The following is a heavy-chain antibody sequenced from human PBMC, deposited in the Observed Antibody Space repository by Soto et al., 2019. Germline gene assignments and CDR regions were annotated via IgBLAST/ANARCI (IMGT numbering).Heavy chain of an antibody. CDR1: GYTFTSYG. D-gene: IGHD2-2*01. Sequence: QVQLVQSGAEVKKPGASVKVSCKASGYTFTSYGISWVRQAPGQGLEWMGWISAYNGNTNYAQKLQGRVTMTTDTXTXTXXMELRSLRSDDTAVYYCARDLKCISTSCRSNWFDPWGQGTLVTVSS. CDR2: ISAYNGNT. V-gene: IGHV1-18*01. CDR3: ARDLKCISTSCRSNWFDP. J-gene: IGHJ5*02.